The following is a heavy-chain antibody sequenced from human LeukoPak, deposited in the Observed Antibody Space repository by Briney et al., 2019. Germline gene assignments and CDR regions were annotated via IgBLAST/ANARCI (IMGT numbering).Heavy chain of an antibody. CDR2: TYYRSKWYN. V-gene: IGHV6-1*01. D-gene: IGHD3-3*01. J-gene: IGHJ5*02. CDR3: VRGHSTIFGAVVTLGRFDP. Sequence: SQTLSLTCAISGDSVSSNSAAWNWIRQSPSRGLEWLGRTYYRSKWYNDYAVSVKSRITINPDTSKNQFSLKLSSVTAADTAVYYCVRGHSTIFGAVVTLGRFDPWGQGTLVTVSS. CDR1: GDSVSSNSAA.